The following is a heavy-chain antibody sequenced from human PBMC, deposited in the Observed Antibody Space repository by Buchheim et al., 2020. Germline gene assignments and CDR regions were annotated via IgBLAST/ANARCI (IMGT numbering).Heavy chain of an antibody. J-gene: IGHJ6*03. CDR2: ISSSSSTI. D-gene: IGHD3-3*01. V-gene: IGHV3-48*01. Sequence: EVQLVESGGGLVQPGGSLRLSCAASGFTFSSYSMNWVRQAPGKGLEWVSYISSSSSTIYYADSVKGRFTISRDNAKNSLYLQMNSLRAEDTAVYYCARDNRGGYYDFWSGYYSYYYYMDVWGKGTT. CDR1: GFTFSSYS. CDR3: ARDNRGGYYDFWSGYYSYYYYMDV.